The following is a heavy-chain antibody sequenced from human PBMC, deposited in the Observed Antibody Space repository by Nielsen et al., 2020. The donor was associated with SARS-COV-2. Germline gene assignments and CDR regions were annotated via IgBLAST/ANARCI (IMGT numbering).Heavy chain of an antibody. J-gene: IGHJ4*02. CDR1: GYTFTSYG. CDR3: ARVPGRYCSGGSCYPGGAIDY. V-gene: IGHV1-18*01. CDR2: ISAYNGNT. Sequence: ASVKVSCKASGYTFTSYGISWVRQAPGQGLEWMGWISAYNGNTNYAQKLQGRVTMTTDTSTRTAYMELRSLRSDDTAVYYCARVPGRYCSGGSCYPGGAIDYWGQGTLVTVSS. D-gene: IGHD2-15*01.